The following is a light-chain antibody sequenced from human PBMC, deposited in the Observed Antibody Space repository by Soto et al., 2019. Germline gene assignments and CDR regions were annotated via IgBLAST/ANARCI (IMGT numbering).Light chain of an antibody. CDR3: QSYDSSLSDYG. V-gene: IGLV1-40*01. J-gene: IGLJ1*01. CDR2: ANS. CDR1: SSDIGAGYY. Sequence: QSLLTQPPSVSGSPGQRVTISCTGSSSDIGAGYYVHWYQQLPGTAPKLLIYANSKRPSGVPNRFSGSKSGTSASLAITGLQAEDEADYYCQSYDSSLSDYGFGHGAKVTVL.